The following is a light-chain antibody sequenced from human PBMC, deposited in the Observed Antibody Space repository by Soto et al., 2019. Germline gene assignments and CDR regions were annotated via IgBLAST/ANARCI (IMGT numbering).Light chain of an antibody. CDR3: SSHSNITPYV. V-gene: IGLV2-14*01. CDR1: SSDVGAYNY. Sequence: QSVLTQPASVYGAPGQSITISCTGTSSDVGAYNYVSWYQQHPGKAPKLMIYDVTNRPSGVSNRFSGSKSGNTASLTISGLQAEDEADYFCSSHSNITPYVFGTGTKVTVL. CDR2: DVT. J-gene: IGLJ1*01.